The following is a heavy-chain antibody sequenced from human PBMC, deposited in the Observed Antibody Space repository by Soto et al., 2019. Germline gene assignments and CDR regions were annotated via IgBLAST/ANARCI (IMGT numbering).Heavy chain of an antibody. D-gene: IGHD3-3*01. CDR2: ISAYNGNT. CDR1: GYTFTSYG. V-gene: IGHV1-18*01. Sequence: ASVKVSCKASGYTFTSYGISWVRQAPGQGLEWMGWISAYNGNTNYAQKLQGRVTMTTDTSTSTAYMELRSLRSDDTAVYYCARDQIFGVVTKVTDVWGKGTTVTVSS. CDR3: ARDQIFGVVTKVTDV. J-gene: IGHJ6*04.